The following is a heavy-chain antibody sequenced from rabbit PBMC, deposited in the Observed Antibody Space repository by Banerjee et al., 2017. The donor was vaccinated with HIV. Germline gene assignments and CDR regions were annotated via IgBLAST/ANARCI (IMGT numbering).Heavy chain of an antibody. CDR2: IYADSSGTT. V-gene: IGHV1S40*01. Sequence: QSLEESGGDLVKPGASLTLTCTVSGLSLSSNAMCWVRQAPGKGLEWIGCIYADSSGTTYYVNWAKGRFTISKTSSTTVTLQMTSLTAADTATYFCVRYDSYGSGGYGDLWGPGTLVTVS. D-gene: IGHD1-1*01. J-gene: IGHJ4*01. CDR1: GLSLSSNA. CDR3: VRYDSYGSGGYGDL.